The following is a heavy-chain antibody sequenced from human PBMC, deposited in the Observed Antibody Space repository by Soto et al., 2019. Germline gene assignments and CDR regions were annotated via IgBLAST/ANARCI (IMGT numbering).Heavy chain of an antibody. J-gene: IGHJ6*02. Sequence: QVQLVQSGGEVKRPGASVNVSCKASGYTFISYGITWVRQAPGQGPEWMGWISPYNGNRKYAQKFQGRVTITTDTSTTTAYMELGSLRSDDTAVYYCARGVAARPLGGYYGVDVWGQGTMVTVSS. D-gene: IGHD6-6*01. CDR1: GYTFISYG. V-gene: IGHV1-18*01. CDR2: ISPYNGNR. CDR3: ARGVAARPLGGYYGVDV.